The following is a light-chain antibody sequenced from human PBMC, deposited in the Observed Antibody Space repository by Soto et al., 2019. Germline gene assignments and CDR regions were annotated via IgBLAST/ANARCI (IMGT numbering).Light chain of an antibody. CDR1: QSISNSY. CDR2: GAS. Sequence: EIVLTQSPATLSLSPGERATLSCRASQSISNSYLAWYQQKPGQAPRLLIYGASNRATGIPDRFSGRGSGTDFTLTISRLEPEDFAVYYCQQYGSSPRTFGQGTKVEIK. J-gene: IGKJ1*01. CDR3: QQYGSSPRT. V-gene: IGKV3-20*01.